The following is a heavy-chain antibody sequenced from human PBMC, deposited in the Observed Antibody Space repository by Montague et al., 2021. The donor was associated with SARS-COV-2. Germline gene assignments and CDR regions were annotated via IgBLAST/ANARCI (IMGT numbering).Heavy chain of an antibody. D-gene: IGHD6-19*01. Sequence: SLSLSCAASGFTFSSYSMNWVRQAPGKGLEWVSSISTSSSYIYYADSVKGRFTISRDNAKNSLYLQMNSLRAEDTAVYYCARDKVAGRGYYLEYWGQGTLVTVSS. CDR3: ARDKVAGRGYYLEY. J-gene: IGHJ4*02. V-gene: IGHV3-21*04. CDR2: ISTSSSYI. CDR1: GFTFSSYS.